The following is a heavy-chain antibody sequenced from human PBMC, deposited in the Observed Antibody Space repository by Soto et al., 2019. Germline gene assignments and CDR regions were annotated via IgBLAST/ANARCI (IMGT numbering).Heavy chain of an antibody. J-gene: IGHJ3*02. CDR3: ARGQGPYYYDSSGPPTGAFDI. D-gene: IGHD3-22*01. CDR2: IYYSGST. V-gene: IGHV4-31*03. CDR1: GGSISSGGYY. Sequence: KPSETLSLTCTVSGGSISSGGYYWSWIRQHPGKGLEWIGYIYYSGSTYYNPSLKSRVTISVDTSKNQFSLKLSSVTAADTAVYYCARGQGPYYYDSSGPPTGAFDIWGQVTMVTVS.